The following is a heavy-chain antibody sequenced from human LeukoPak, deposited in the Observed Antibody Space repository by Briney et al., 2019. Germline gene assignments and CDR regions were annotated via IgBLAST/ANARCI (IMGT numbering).Heavy chain of an antibody. V-gene: IGHV3-30*02. Sequence: PGGSLRLSCAASGFTFSSYGMHWVRQAPGKWLEWVAFIRYDGSNKYYADSVKGRFTISRDNSKNTLYLQMSSLRAEDTAVYYCAKDYYYDSSGSYSDNAFDIWGQGTMVTVSS. D-gene: IGHD3-22*01. CDR3: AKDYYYDSSGSYSDNAFDI. CDR1: GFTFSSYG. CDR2: IRYDGSNK. J-gene: IGHJ3*02.